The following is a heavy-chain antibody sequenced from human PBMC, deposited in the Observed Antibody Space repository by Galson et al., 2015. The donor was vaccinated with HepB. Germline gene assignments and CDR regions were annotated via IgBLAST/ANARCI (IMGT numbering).Heavy chain of an antibody. J-gene: IGHJ4*02. CDR3: AREDRYTYIVSFDY. D-gene: IGHD5-18*01. V-gene: IGHV3-33*01. Sequence: SLRLSCAASGFTFSNYGMHWVRQAPGKGLEWVALIWKDGSNKYYADSVKGRFSISRDNSKNALYLQMSSLRAEDTAMYFCAREDRYTYIVSFDYWGQGARVTVSS. CDR1: GFTFSNYG. CDR2: IWKDGSNK.